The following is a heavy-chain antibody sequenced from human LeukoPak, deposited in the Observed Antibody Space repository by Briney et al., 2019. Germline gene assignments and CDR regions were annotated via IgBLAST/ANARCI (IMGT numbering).Heavy chain of an antibody. CDR3: ARVMARGVIICPDY. CDR2: ISYDGSNK. CDR1: GFTFSSYA. D-gene: IGHD3-10*01. V-gene: IGHV3-30-3*01. Sequence: GGSLRLSCAASGFTFSSYAMHWVRQAPGKGLEWVAVISYDGSNKYYADSVKGRFTISRDNSKNTLYLQMNSLRAEDTAVYYCARVMARGVIICPDYWGQGTLVTVSS. J-gene: IGHJ4*02.